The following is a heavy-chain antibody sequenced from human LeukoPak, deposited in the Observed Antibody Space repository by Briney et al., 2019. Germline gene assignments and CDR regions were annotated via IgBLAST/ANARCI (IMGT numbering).Heavy chain of an antibody. V-gene: IGHV6-1*01. CDR2: TYYRSKWYN. D-gene: IGHD6-19*01. CDR1: GDSVSSNSAA. Sequence: SQTLSLTCAISGDSVSSNSAAWNWIRQSPSRGLEWLGRTYYRSKWYNDYAVSVKSQITINPDTSKNQFSLQLNSVTPEDTAVYYCARDRGYSSGGGHYYYGMDVWGQGTTVTVSS. J-gene: IGHJ6*02. CDR3: ARDRGYSSGGGHYYYGMDV.